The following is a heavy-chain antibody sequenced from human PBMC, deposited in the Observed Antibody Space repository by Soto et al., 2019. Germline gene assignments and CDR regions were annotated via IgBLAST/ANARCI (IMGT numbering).Heavy chain of an antibody. CDR2: ISSYNGNT. V-gene: IGHV1-18*01. Sequence: ASVKVSCKASGYTFTSYGISWVRQAPGQGLEWMGWISSYNGNTNXSQNLQGRAXMTTDASTSTAXMELMXLRSDDTPVYYCARGSSVADCHYWAQGTLVTVSS. D-gene: IGHD2-21*02. CDR3: ARGSSVADCHY. J-gene: IGHJ4*02. CDR1: GYTFTSYG.